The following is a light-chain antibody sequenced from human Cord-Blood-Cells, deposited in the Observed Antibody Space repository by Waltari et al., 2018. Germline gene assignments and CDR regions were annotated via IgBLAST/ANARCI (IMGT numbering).Light chain of an antibody. CDR2: DVS. J-gene: IGLJ2*01. CDR1: SSDVGGYNY. CDR3: SSYTSSSLV. Sequence: QSALTQPASVSGSPGQSITISCPGTSSDVGGYNYVSWYQQHPGKAPKLMIYDVSKRPSGVSNRFSGSKSGNTASLPISGLQAEDEADYYCSSYTSSSLVFGGGTKLTVL. V-gene: IGLV2-14*01.